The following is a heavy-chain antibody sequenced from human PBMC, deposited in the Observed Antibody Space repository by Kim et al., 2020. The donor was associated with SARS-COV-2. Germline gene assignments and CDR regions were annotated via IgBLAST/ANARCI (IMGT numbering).Heavy chain of an antibody. CDR3: ARVSVPYYYYDMDV. V-gene: IGHV3-30*04. CDR2: ISYDGNSK. CDR1: GFTFSSYT. Sequence: GGSLRLSCAASGFTFSSYTMHWLRQAPGKGLEWVAIISYDGNSKYYAGSVKGRFSISRDNSKNTLYLQMNSLRTEDTAVYYCARVSVPYYYYDMDVWGQGTTVIVSS. J-gene: IGHJ6*02.